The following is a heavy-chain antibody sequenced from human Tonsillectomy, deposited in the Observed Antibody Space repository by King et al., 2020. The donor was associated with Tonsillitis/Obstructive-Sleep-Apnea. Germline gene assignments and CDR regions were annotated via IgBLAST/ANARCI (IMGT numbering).Heavy chain of an antibody. V-gene: IGHV5-10-1*03. CDR2: IDPSDSYT. D-gene: IGHD3-16*01. CDR1: GYSFTNYW. J-gene: IGHJ6*02. Sequence: VQLVESGAEVKKPGESLRISCTGSGYSFTNYWISWVRQMPGKGLEWMGRIDPSDSYTYYSPSFQGHVTISADKSISTAYLQWSSLKASDTAMYYCASTLGVTRSPGPMDVWGQGTTVTVSS. CDR3: ASTLGVTRSPGPMDV.